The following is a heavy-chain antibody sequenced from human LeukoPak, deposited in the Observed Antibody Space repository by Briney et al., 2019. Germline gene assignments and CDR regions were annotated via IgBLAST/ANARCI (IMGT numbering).Heavy chain of an antibody. D-gene: IGHD1-26*01. CDR3: AKVPFGELLEYFQH. V-gene: IGHV3-23*01. CDR1: GFTFSSYA. CDR2: ISGSGGST. J-gene: IGHJ1*01. Sequence: GGSLRLSCAAPGFTFSSYAMSWVRQAPGKGLEWVSAISGSGGSTYYADSVKGRFTISRDNSKSTLYLQMNSLRADDTAIYYCAKVPFGELLEYFQHWGQGTLVTVSS.